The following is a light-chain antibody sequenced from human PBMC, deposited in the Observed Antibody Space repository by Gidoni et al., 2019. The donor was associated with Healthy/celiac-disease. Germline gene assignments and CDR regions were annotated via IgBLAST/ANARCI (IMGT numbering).Light chain of an antibody. J-gene: IGKJ3*01. CDR1: QDISNY. CDR3: QQYDTLPL. V-gene: IGKV1-33*01. Sequence: DSQMTQSPSSLTASVGDRVTITCQASQDISNYLNWYQQKPGKAPKLLIYDASNVETGVPSRFSGSGSGTDFTFTISSLQPEDIATYYCQQYDTLPLFGPGTKVDIK. CDR2: DAS.